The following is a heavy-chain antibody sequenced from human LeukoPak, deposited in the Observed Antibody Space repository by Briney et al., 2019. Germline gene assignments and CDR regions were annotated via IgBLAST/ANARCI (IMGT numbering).Heavy chain of an antibody. D-gene: IGHD6-13*01. V-gene: IGHV4-34*01. J-gene: IGHJ4*02. CDR2: INHSGST. Sequence: SETLSLTCAVYGGSFSGYYWSWIRQPPGKGLEWLGEINHSGSTNYNPSLKSRVTISVDTSKNQFSLKLSSVTAADTAVYCCARHRNLGAAAVTYYYWGQGTLVTVSS. CDR1: GGSFSGYY. CDR3: ARHRNLGAAAVTYYY.